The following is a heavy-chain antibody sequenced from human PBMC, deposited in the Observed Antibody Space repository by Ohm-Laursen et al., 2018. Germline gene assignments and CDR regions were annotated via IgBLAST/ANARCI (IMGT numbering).Heavy chain of an antibody. Sequence: SLRLSCSASGFTFSDYYMSWVRQAPGKGLEWVSTISFTSDPYYAESLRGRFTVSRDNTRNSVYLQMNSLRDEDTGVYYCARDGSGWSRDVWGQGTTVIVSS. V-gene: IGHV3-69-1*01. D-gene: IGHD6-13*01. CDR3: ARDGSGWSRDV. CDR2: ISFTSDP. J-gene: IGHJ6*02. CDR1: GFTFSDYY.